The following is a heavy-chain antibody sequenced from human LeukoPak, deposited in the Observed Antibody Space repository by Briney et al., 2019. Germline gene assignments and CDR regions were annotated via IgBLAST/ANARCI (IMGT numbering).Heavy chain of an antibody. CDR3: VRDSSGWYRWFDP. CDR2: IYYSGST. V-gene: IGHV4-59*01. J-gene: IGHJ5*02. CDR1: GESISGFY. D-gene: IGHD6-19*01. Sequence: SETPSLTCTVSGESISGFYWTWIRQPPGKGLEWIGYIYYSGSTNYNPSLKSRVTISVDTSKNQFSLKLSSVTAADTAVYYCVRDSSGWYRWFDPWGQGTLVTVSS.